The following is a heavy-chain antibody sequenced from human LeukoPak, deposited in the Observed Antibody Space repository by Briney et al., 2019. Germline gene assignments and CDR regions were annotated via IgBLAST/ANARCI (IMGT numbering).Heavy chain of an antibody. CDR1: GGSISSYY. Sequence: PSETLSLTCTVSGGSISSYYWSWIRQPAGKGLEWIGRIYTSGSTNYNPSLKSRVTMSVDTSKNQFSLKLSSVTAADTAVYYCARDRCGGDCHASDYFDYWGQGTLVTVSS. D-gene: IGHD2-21*02. V-gene: IGHV4-4*07. CDR3: ARDRCGGDCHASDYFDY. CDR2: IYTSGST. J-gene: IGHJ4*02.